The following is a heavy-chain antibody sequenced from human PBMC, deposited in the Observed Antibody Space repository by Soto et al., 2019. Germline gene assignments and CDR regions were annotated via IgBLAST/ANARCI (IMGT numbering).Heavy chain of an antibody. J-gene: IGHJ6*02. CDR1: GYSFSRYW. CDR2: IYPGDSEI. Sequence: GESLKISCKGSGYSFSRYWIGWVRQMPGKGLEWMGIIYPGDSEIRYSPSFQDQVTISADTSISTAYLQWSSLKASDTAIYYCARRRGSGYYISPYGMDVWGQGTTVTVSS. D-gene: IGHD3-22*01. V-gene: IGHV5-51*01. CDR3: ARRRGSGYYISPYGMDV.